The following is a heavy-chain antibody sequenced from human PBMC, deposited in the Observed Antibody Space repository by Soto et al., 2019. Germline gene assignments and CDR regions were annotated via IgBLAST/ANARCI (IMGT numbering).Heavy chain of an antibody. CDR2: ISSDENNS. Sequence: VQLVESGGGVVQPGRSLRLSCAASGFTFSSFTMHWVRQAPGKGLEWVGVISSDENNSHYADSVQGRFTTSRDNSKSALYLQMDSLRAEGTAVYYCARRIAVAGTPEFDYWGQGTLVTVSS. J-gene: IGHJ4*02. CDR3: ARRIAVAGTPEFDY. V-gene: IGHV3-30-3*01. D-gene: IGHD6-19*01. CDR1: GFTFSSFT.